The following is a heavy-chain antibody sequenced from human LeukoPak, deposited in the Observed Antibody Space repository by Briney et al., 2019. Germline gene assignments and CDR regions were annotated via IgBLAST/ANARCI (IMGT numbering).Heavy chain of an antibody. CDR2: ISAYNGNT. J-gene: IGHJ3*02. CDR1: GYTFTSHG. D-gene: IGHD3-22*01. V-gene: IGHV1-18*01. Sequence: ASVKVSCKASGYTFTSHGISWVRQAPGQGLEWMGWISAYNGNTNYAQKLQGRVTMTTDTSTSTAYMELRSLRSDDTAVYYCARGRPPPDYYDSDERNAFDIWGQGTMVTVSS. CDR3: ARGRPPPDYYDSDERNAFDI.